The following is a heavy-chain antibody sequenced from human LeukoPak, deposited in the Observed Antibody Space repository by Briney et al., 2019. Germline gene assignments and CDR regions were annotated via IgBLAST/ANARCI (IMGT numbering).Heavy chain of an antibody. CDR1: GGTLSSYA. CDR2: IIPIFGTA. J-gene: IGHJ4*02. V-gene: IGHV1-69*13. D-gene: IGHD3-16*02. Sequence: ASVKVSCKASGGTLSSYAISWVRQAPGQGLEWMGGIIPIFGTANYAQKFQGRVTITADESTSTAYMELSSLRSEDTAVYYCARNGLYQKHSFDYWGQGTLVTVSS. CDR3: ARNGLYQKHSFDY.